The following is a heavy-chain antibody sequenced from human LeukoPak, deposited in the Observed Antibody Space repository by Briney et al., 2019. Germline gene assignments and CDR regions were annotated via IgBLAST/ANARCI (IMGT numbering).Heavy chain of an antibody. CDR3: ARPSSLYGGTSEDY. J-gene: IGHJ4*02. Sequence: GESLKISCKVSGYSFTDYWIVWVRQMPGKGLEWMGAIYPGDSDTRYSPSLDGQVTISADKSVSTTYLQWSSLQASDTAMYYCARPSSLYGGTSEDYWGQGTLVTVSS. D-gene: IGHD4-23*01. CDR2: IYPGDSDT. CDR1: GYSFTDYW. V-gene: IGHV5-51*01.